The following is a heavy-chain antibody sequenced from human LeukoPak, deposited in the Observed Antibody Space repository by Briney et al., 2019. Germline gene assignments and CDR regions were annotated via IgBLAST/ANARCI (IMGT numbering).Heavy chain of an antibody. Sequence: GASVNVSCKASGYTFSGYFIYWVRQAPGQGLEWMGWISPNSGGTNFAQKFEGRVTMTRDTSISTAYMELSRLRSDDTDMYYCARRSCSSTSCYDFDYWGQGTLVIVSS. CDR3: ARRSCSSTSCYDFDY. D-gene: IGHD2-2*01. CDR1: GYTFSGYF. V-gene: IGHV1-2*02. CDR2: ISPNSGGT. J-gene: IGHJ4*02.